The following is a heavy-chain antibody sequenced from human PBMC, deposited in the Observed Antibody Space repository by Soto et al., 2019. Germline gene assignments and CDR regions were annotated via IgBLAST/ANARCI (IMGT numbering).Heavy chain of an antibody. Sequence: EVQLVESGGGLVQPGGSLKLSCAASGFTFSGSAMHWVRQASGKGLEWVGRIRSKANSYATAYAASVKGRFTISRDDSKNTAHLQMNSLKTEDTAVYYCTRWYCSGGSCYPNAFDIWGQGTMVTVSS. J-gene: IGHJ3*02. CDR2: IRSKANSYAT. V-gene: IGHV3-73*02. D-gene: IGHD2-15*01. CDR1: GFTFSGSA. CDR3: TRWYCSGGSCYPNAFDI.